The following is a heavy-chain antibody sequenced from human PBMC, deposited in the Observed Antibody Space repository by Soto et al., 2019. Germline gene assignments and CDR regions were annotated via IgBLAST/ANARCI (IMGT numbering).Heavy chain of an antibody. CDR2: IKEDGSGK. D-gene: IGHD3-10*02. CDR3: VKAWYNDVWGYYFDY. J-gene: IGHJ4*02. CDR1: GFTFSSYW. V-gene: IGHV3-7*01. Sequence: EVQLVESGGGLVQPGGSLRLSCAASGFTFSSYWMTWVRQAPGKGLEWVANIKEDGSGKYYVDSVKGRFTISRDNTTSSLSLPLNSLRAEDTATYYCVKAWYNDVWGYYFDYWGQGTLVTVSS.